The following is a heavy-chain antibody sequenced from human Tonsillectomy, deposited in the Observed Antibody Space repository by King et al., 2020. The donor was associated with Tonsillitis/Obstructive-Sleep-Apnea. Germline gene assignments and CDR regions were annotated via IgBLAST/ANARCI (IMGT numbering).Heavy chain of an antibody. D-gene: IGHD6-13*01. CDR3: ARDRIAEERYYYHYGMDV. V-gene: IGHV3-21*01. CDR1: GFTFSSYS. J-gene: IGHJ6*02. Sequence: VQLVESGGGLVKPGGSLRLSCAASGFTFSSYSMNWVRQAPGKGLEWVSSISSSSSYIYYADSVKGRFTISRDNAKNSLYLQMSGLRAEDTAVYYCARDRIAEERYYYHYGMDVWGQGTTVTVSS. CDR2: ISSSSSYI.